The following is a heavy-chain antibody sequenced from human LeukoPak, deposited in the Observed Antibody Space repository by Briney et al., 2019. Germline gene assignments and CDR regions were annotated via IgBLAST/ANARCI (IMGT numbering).Heavy chain of an antibody. V-gene: IGHV3-48*01. CDR2: IGISSGNT. CDR1: GFTFSSYS. J-gene: IGHJ4*02. Sequence: GGSLRLSCAASGFTFSSYSMSWVRQAPGKGLEWISYIGISSGNTKYADSVKGRFTISGDKAKNSVYLQMKSLRVEDTAVYYCARDTKYAFDNWGQGTPVTVSS. CDR3: ARDTKYAFDN. D-gene: IGHD2-2*01.